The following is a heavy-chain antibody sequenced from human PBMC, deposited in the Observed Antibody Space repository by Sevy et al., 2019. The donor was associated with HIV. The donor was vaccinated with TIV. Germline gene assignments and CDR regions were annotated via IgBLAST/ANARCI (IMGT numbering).Heavy chain of an antibody. CDR2: ISSSSSYI. D-gene: IGHD3-10*01. CDR3: ARGGRYYYCTGSYVGMDV. CDR1: GFTFSSYS. J-gene: IGHJ6*02. Sequence: GGSLRLSCAASGFTFSSYSMNWVRKAPGKGLEWVSSISSSSSYIYYADSVKGRFTISRDNAKNSLYLQMNSLRAEDTALYYRARGGRYYYCTGSYVGMDVWGHGTTVTFSS. V-gene: IGHV3-21*01.